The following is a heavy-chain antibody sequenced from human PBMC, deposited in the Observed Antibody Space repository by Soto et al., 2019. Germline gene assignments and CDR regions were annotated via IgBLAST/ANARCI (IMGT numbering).Heavy chain of an antibody. Sequence: PGGSLRLSCAASRFTFTNYDMNWVRQAPGKGLEWVSSISSGSSYIYYADSVRGRFAISRDNAKNTLDLQMNNLRADDTAVYYCSRLSDFFGSRGHFDYWGQGTLVTVSS. J-gene: IGHJ4*02. CDR2: ISSGSSYI. V-gene: IGHV3-21*01. CDR3: SRLSDFFGSRGHFDY. D-gene: IGHD3-10*01. CDR1: RFTFTNYD.